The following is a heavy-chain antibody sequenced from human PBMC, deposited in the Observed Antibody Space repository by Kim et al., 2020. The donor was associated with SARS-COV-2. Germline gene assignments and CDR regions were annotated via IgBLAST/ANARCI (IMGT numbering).Heavy chain of an antibody. CDR1: GYTFTGYY. Sequence: ASVKVSCKASGYTFTGYYMHWVRQAPGQGLEWMGWINPNSGGTNYAQKLQGRVTMTRDTSISTAYMELSRLRSDDTAVYYCARAADVRFLEWSPPRNYLGQGPLVTVSS. D-gene: IGHD3-3*01. V-gene: IGHV1-2*02. J-gene: IGHJ4*02. CDR3: ARAADVRFLEWSPPRNY. CDR2: INPNSGGT.